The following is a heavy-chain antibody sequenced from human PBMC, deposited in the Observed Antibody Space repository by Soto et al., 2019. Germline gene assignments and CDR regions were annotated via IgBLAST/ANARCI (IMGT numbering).Heavy chain of an antibody. CDR3: AHSRYSRSSFDY. CDR1: GFSLTSNDVG. CDR2: IYWDDDK. Sequence: QITLKESGPTLVKPTQTLTLTCTFSGFSLTSNDVGVGWIRQPPGKALEWLALIYWDDDKRYSPSLESRLTITTNTSKNQVVLRMTNMDPVDTATYYCAHSRYSRSSFDYWGQGTLVTVSS. D-gene: IGHD6-6*01. V-gene: IGHV2-5*02. J-gene: IGHJ4*02.